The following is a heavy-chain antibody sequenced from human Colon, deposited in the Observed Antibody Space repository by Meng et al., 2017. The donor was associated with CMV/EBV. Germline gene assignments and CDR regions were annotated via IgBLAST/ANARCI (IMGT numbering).Heavy chain of an antibody. CDR3: ARPTHYDSSGWLY. CDR2: INADSGAP. D-gene: IGHD3-22*01. CDR1: GYTFSGYF. V-gene: IGHV1-2*02. J-gene: IGHJ4*02. Sequence: CKDSGYTFSGYFLHWVRQAPGQGLEWMGSINADSGAPKYAQAFEGRVTMTRDTSTSTVYMELSGLRSDDTAVYYCARPTHYDSSGWLYWGQGTLVTVSS.